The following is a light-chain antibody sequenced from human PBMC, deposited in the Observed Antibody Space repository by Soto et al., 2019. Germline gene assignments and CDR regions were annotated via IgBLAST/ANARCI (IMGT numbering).Light chain of an antibody. CDR1: QSVSIS. Sequence: EIVLTQSPATLSLSPGERATLSCRASQSVSISLAWYQQKPGQAPRLLIYDASNRATGIPARFSGSGSGTDFTLTISSLEPEDFAVYFCQQRSIWPITCGQGTRLETK. J-gene: IGKJ5*01. CDR2: DAS. V-gene: IGKV3-11*01. CDR3: QQRSIWPIT.